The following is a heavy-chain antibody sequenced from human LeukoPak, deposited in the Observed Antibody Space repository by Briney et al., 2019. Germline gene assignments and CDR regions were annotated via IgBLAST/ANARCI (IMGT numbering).Heavy chain of an antibody. CDR2: ISSSGSTI. Sequence: GGSLRLSCAASGFTFSSYAMSWVRQAPGKGLEWVSYISSSGSTIYYADSVKGRFTISRDNAKNSLYLQMNSLRAEDTAVYYCARRGSIYGSGTGFDYWGQGTLVTVSS. CDR1: GFTFSSYA. V-gene: IGHV3-48*04. CDR3: ARRGSIYGSGTGFDY. J-gene: IGHJ4*02. D-gene: IGHD3-10*01.